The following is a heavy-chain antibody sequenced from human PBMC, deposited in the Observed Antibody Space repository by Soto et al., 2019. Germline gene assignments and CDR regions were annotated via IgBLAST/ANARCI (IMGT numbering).Heavy chain of an antibody. D-gene: IGHD2-8*01. V-gene: IGHV3-23*01. J-gene: IGHJ1*01. CDR3: AKDHHGPYGTKEGRFQH. CDR1: GFTFSSYA. CDR2: ISGSGGST. Sequence: EVQLLESGGGLVQPGGSLRLSCAASGFTFSSYAMSWVRQAPGKGLEWVSAISGSGGSTYYADSVKGRFTISRDNSKNTLYLQMNSLRAEVTAVYYCAKDHHGPYGTKEGRFQHWGQGTLVTVSS.